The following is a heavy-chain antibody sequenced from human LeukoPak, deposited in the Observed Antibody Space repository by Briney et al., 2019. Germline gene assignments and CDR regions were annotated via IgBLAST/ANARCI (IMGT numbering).Heavy chain of an antibody. CDR2: IYSDGSTT. V-gene: IGHV3-74*01. CDR3: AKGSRGGNYGGYFDY. J-gene: IGHJ4*02. CDR1: GFTFSSYW. Sequence: GGSLILSCTASGFTFSSYWMHWVRQAPGKGLVWVSRIYSDGSTTSYADSVKGRFTISRDNSKNTLYLQMNSLRAEDTAVYYCAKGSRGGNYGGYFDYWGQGTLVAVSS. D-gene: IGHD1-7*01.